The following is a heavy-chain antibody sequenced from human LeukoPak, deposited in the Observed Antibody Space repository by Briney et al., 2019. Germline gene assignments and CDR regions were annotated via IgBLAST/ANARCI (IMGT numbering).Heavy chain of an antibody. D-gene: IGHD3-16*02. J-gene: IGHJ4*02. V-gene: IGHV1-69*06. CDR1: GGTFSSYA. Sequence: GASVKVSCKASGGTFSSYAISWVRQAPGQGLEWMGGIIPIFGTANYAQKFQGRVTMTEDTSTDTAYMELSSLRSEDTAVYYCATGGFDDYVWGSYRLFDYWGQGTLVTVSS. CDR2: IIPIFGTA. CDR3: ATGGFDDYVWGSYRLFDY.